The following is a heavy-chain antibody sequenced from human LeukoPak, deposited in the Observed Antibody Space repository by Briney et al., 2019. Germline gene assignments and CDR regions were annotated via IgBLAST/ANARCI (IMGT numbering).Heavy chain of an antibody. CDR1: GFTFDDYG. Sequence: PGGSLRLSCAASGFTFDDYGMSWVRQAPGKGLEWVSGINWNGGSTGYADSVKGRFTISRDNSKNTLYLQMNSLRAEDTAVYYCAKRRGYCSSTCCYAFDYWGQGTLVTVSS. D-gene: IGHD2-2*01. CDR2: INWNGGST. CDR3: AKRRGYCSSTCCYAFDY. V-gene: IGHV3-20*04. J-gene: IGHJ4*02.